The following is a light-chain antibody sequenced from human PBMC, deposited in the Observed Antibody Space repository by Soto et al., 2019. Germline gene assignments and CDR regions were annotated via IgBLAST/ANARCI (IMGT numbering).Light chain of an antibody. CDR3: QQSYSTPLT. CDR2: AVS. J-gene: IGKJ4*01. Sequence: DIQMTQSPSSLSASVGDRVTITCRASESVKTYLKWYQQKPGKAPKALIYAVSSLQSGVPSRFSGSGSGTDFTLTVSDLQPEDFATYYCQQSYSTPLTFGGGTTVEI. V-gene: IGKV1-39*01. CDR1: ESVKTY.